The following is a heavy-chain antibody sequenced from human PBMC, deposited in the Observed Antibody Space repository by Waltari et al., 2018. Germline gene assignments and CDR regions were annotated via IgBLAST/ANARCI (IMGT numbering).Heavy chain of an antibody. CDR1: GGSFSGYY. D-gene: IGHD2-21*02. Sequence: QVQLQQWGAGLLKPSETLSLTCAVYGGSFSGYYWSWIRQPPGKGLEWIGEINHSGSTNYNPSLKSRVTISVDTSKNQFSLKLSSVTAADTAVYYCARVYGGNSLDAFDIWGQGTMVTVSS. J-gene: IGHJ3*02. CDR2: INHSGST. CDR3: ARVYGGNSLDAFDI. V-gene: IGHV4-34*01.